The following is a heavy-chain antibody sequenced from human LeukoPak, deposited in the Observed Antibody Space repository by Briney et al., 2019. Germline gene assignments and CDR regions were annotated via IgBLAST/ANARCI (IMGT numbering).Heavy chain of an antibody. CDR3: ARSGGIAVALYPY. D-gene: IGHD6-19*01. CDR2: IYYSGST. V-gene: IGHV4-59*01. J-gene: IGHJ4*02. Sequence: SETLSLTCTVSGGSISSYYWSWIRQPPGKGLEWIGYIYYSGSTNYNPSHKSRVTISADTSKNQFSLKLSSVTAADTAVYYCARSGGIAVALYPYWGQGTLVTVSS. CDR1: GGSISSYY.